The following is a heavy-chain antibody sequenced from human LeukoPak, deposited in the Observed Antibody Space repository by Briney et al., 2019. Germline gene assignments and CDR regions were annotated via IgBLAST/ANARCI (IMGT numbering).Heavy chain of an antibody. J-gene: IGHJ4*02. Sequence: PGGSLRLSCAASGFTFVTYAMSWVRQAPGKGLEWVATIGNSGSDTHYTDSVKGRFTISRDNSKNTLYLQMNSLTAEDTAVYYCAQRYYYLNYWGQGTLVTVSS. CDR3: AQRYYYLNY. CDR2: IGNSGSDT. D-gene: IGHD2-15*01. V-gene: IGHV3-23*05. CDR1: GFTFVTYA.